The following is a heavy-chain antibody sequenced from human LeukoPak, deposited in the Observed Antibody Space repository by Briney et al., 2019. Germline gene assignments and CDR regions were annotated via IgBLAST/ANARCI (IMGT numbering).Heavy chain of an antibody. Sequence: SQTLSLTCAISGDIVSSNSVTWDWIRQSPSRGLEWLGRTYYRSTWYNDYAVSVRGRITVNPDTSKNQFSLHLNSVTPEDTAVYYCARRLTQYDCFDPWGQGILVTVSS. D-gene: IGHD2-2*01. CDR2: TYYRSTWYN. CDR3: ARRLTQYDCFDP. V-gene: IGHV6-1*01. CDR1: GDIVSSNSVT. J-gene: IGHJ5*02.